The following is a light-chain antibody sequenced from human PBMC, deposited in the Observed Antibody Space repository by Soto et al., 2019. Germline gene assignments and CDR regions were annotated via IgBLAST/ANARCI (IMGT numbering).Light chain of an antibody. CDR3: QQYNSWPLT. CDR2: DIS. Sequence: DIVMTQSPATLSVSLGERATLSCRASQSVSSKLAWYQQKPGQAPSLLIYDISARATGIPTRFSGSGSGTEFTLTISSLQSEDFAVYYCQQYNSWPLTFGGGTKVEIK. J-gene: IGKJ4*01. CDR1: QSVSSK. V-gene: IGKV3D-15*01.